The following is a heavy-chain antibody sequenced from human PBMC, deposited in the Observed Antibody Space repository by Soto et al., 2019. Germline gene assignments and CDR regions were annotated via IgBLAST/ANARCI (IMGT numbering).Heavy chain of an antibody. CDR2: IYYSGST. J-gene: IGHJ6*02. V-gene: IGHV4-39*01. Sequence: QLQLQESGPGLVKPSETLSLTCTVSGGSISSSSYYWGWIRQPPGKGLEWIGSIYYSGSTYYNPSLKSRVPISVDTSKNQFSLKLSSVTAADTAVYYCARQVDWEGYSSSPGGMDVWGQGTTVTVSS. CDR1: GGSISSSSYY. CDR3: ARQVDWEGYSSSPGGMDV. D-gene: IGHD6-6*01.